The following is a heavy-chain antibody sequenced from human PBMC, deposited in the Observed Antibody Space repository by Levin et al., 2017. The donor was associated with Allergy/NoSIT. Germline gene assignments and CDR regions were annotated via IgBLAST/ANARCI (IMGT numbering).Heavy chain of an antibody. D-gene: IGHD3-10*01. V-gene: IGHV3-15*01. Sequence: GGSLRLSCAASGFTFSNAWMSWVRQAPGKGLEWVGRIKSKTDGWTTDYAAPVKGRFIISRDDSKNTLYLQMNSLKTEDTAVYYCTTVVALWFGELSTLDAFDIWGQGTMVTVSS. CDR1: GFTFSNAW. J-gene: IGHJ3*02. CDR2: IKSKTDGWTT. CDR3: TTVVALWFGELSTLDAFDI.